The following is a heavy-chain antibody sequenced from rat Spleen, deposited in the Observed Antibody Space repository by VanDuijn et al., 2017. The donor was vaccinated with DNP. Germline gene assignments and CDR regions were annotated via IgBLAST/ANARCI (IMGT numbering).Heavy chain of an antibody. V-gene: IGHV3-1*01. D-gene: IGHD1-7*01. CDR2: ISYSGGT. Sequence: EVQLQESGPGLVKPSQSLSLTCSVTGFSITSNYWGWIRKFPGNKMEWIGHISYSGGTNYNPSLKSRISITRDTSKNHFFLHLNSVTTEETATYYCARWTRYFDYWGQGVMVTVSS. CDR1: GFSITSNY. CDR3: ARWTRYFDY. J-gene: IGHJ2*01.